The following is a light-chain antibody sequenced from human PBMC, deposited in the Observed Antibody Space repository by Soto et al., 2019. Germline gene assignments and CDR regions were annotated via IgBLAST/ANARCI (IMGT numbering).Light chain of an antibody. Sequence: EIVMKQSPATLSVSPGERATLSCRASQSVSSNVAWYQQKPGQAPRLLIYGASTRATGIPARFSGSGSGTEFTLTISSLQSEDFAVYYCQQYNNWGTFGQGTKVEIK. J-gene: IGKJ1*01. CDR3: QQYNNWGT. CDR2: GAS. V-gene: IGKV3-15*01. CDR1: QSVSSN.